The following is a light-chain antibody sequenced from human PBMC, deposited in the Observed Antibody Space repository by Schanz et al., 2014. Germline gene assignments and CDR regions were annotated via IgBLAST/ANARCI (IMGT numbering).Light chain of an antibody. Sequence: DIQMTQSPSTLSASVGDRVTITCRASQSTSSWLAWYQQKPGKAPKFLIYDASSLESGVPSRFSGSGSGTEFTLTISSLQPDDFATYYCQQYDNFPLTFGGGTKVEIK. CDR2: DAS. CDR1: QSTSSW. J-gene: IGKJ4*01. V-gene: IGKV1-5*01. CDR3: QQYDNFPLT.